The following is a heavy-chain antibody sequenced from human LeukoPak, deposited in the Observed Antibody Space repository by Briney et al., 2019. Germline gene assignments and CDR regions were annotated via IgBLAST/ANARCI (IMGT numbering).Heavy chain of an antibody. V-gene: IGHV1-18*04. CDR3: ARDRANYYDSSGYFY. CDR2: ISAYNGNT. J-gene: IGHJ4*02. Sequence: ASVEVSCKASGYTFTGYYMHWVRQAPGQGLEWMGWISAYNGNTNYAQKLQGRVTMTTDTSTSTAYMELRSLRSDDTAVYYCARDRANYYDSSGYFYWGQGTLVTVSS. D-gene: IGHD3-22*01. CDR1: GYTFTGYY.